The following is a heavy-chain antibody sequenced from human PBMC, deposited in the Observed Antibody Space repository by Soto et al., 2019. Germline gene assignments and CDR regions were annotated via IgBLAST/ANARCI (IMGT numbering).Heavy chain of an antibody. D-gene: IGHD3-22*01. Sequence: QVQLVESGGGVVQPGRSLRLSCAASGFTFSSYGMHWVRQAPGKGLEWVAVIWYDGSNKYYADSVKGRFTISRDNSKNTLYLQMNSLRAEDTAVYYCARGDMDSYYYDSSGYYYAAFDIWGQGTMVTVSS. V-gene: IGHV3-33*01. CDR3: ARGDMDSYYYDSSGYYYAAFDI. J-gene: IGHJ3*02. CDR2: IWYDGSNK. CDR1: GFTFSSYG.